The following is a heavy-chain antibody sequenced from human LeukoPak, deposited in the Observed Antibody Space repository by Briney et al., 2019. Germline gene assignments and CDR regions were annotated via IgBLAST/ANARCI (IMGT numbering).Heavy chain of an antibody. D-gene: IGHD6-19*01. Sequence: GGSLRLSCAASGFTFSTYDMHWVRQAPGKGLEWVSVIGTSGDTYYADSVKGRFTISRENAKNSLYLQMNSLTAGDTAVYFCSRVGTSGWPNYFDSWGQGTLVTVSS. J-gene: IGHJ4*02. CDR1: GFTFSTYD. CDR2: IGTSGDT. V-gene: IGHV3-13*04. CDR3: SRVGTSGWPNYFDS.